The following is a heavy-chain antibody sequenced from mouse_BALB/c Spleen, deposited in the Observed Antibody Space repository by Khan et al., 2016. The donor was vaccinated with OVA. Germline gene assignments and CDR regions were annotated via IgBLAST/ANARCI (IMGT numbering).Heavy chain of an antibody. J-gene: IGHJ2*01. CDR1: GYTFINYW. Sequence: QVQLKESGAELAKPGASVKMSCKASGYTFINYWILWVKQRPGQGLEWIGYINPSTGYTEYNQNFKDKATLTADKSSNTAYMQRSSLTSEDSAGYYCARRGLRWDFDYWGQGTTLTVSS. CDR2: INPSTGYT. V-gene: IGHV1-7*01. D-gene: IGHD1-1*01. CDR3: ARRGLRWDFDY.